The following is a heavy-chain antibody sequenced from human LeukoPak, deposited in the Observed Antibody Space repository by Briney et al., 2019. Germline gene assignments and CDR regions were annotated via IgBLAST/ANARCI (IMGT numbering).Heavy chain of an antibody. D-gene: IGHD1-26*01. V-gene: IGHV1-69*13. CDR1: GGTFSKYA. J-gene: IGHJ4*02. Sequence: ASVKVSCKASGGTFSKYAISWVRQAPGQGLEWMGGYIPMFGTANYAQNFQNRVTITADESTSTFSMEVSGLRPEDTAVYFCAGASSKWELSFWGQGTLVTVSS. CDR3: AGASSKWELSF. CDR2: YIPMFGTA.